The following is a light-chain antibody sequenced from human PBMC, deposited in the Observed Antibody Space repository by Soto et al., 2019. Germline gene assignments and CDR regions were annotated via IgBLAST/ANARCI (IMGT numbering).Light chain of an antibody. J-gene: IGKJ4*01. V-gene: IGKV3-20*01. CDR2: GAF. CDR3: QQYHTSLLT. CDR1: QSLSSRS. Sequence: EIVLTQSPCTLSLSPGERATLSCRASQSLSSRSLAWYQQKPGQAPRLLMYGAFNRATGIPDRLSGSGSGTDFTLTISSLEPEDFAVYYCQQYHTSLLTFGGGTKVDIK.